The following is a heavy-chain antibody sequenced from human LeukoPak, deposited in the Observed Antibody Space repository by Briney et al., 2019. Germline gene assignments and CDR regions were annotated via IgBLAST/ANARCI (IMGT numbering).Heavy chain of an antibody. V-gene: IGHV3-23*01. D-gene: IGHD2-15*01. Sequence: GGSLRLSCAASGFTFSSYAMSWVRQASGKGLEWVSAISGSGGSTYYADSVKGRFTISRDNSKNTLYLQMNSLRAEDTAVYYCAKSPRYCSGGSCYSVYRGQGTLVTVSS. CDR2: ISGSGGST. CDR1: GFTFSSYA. J-gene: IGHJ4*02. CDR3: AKSPRYCSGGSCYSVY.